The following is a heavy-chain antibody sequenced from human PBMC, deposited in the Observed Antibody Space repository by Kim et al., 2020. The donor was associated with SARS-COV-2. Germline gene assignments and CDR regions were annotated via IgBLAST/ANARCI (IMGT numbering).Heavy chain of an antibody. V-gene: IGHV4-61*01. Sequence: SETLSLTCTVSGGSVSSGSYYWSWIRQPPGKGLEWIGYIYHSGSTKYNPSLKSRVTISADTSKNQFSLKLSSVSAADTAVYYCARDRGYSYGPLDYWGQGTLVTVSS. CDR2: IYHSGST. CDR1: GGSVSSGSYY. CDR3: ARDRGYSYGPLDY. J-gene: IGHJ4*02. D-gene: IGHD5-18*01.